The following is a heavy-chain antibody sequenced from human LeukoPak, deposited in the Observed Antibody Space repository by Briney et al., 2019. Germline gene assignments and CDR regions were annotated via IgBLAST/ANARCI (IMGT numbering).Heavy chain of an antibody. CDR3: ARDLVEYSSSRGIDY. CDR1: GGSISSYY. J-gene: IGHJ4*02. CDR2: IYTSGST. Sequence: SETLSLTCTVSGGSISSYYWSWIRQPAGRGLEWIGHIYTSGSTNYDPSLKSRVTMSVDTSKNQFSLKLSSVTAADTAVYYCARDLVEYSSSRGIDYWGQGTLVTVSS. V-gene: IGHV4-4*07. D-gene: IGHD6-6*01.